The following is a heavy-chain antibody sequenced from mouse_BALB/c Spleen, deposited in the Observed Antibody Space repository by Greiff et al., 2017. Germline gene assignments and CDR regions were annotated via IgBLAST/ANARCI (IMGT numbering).Heavy chain of an antibody. CDR3: ARGYGNYVYYYAMDY. CDR1: GYSFTGYY. Sequence: LVKTGASVKISCKASGYSFTGYYMHWVKQSHGKSLEWIGYISCYNGATSYNQKFKGKATFTVDTSSSTAYMQFNSLTSEDSAVYYCARGYGNYVYYYAMDYWGQGTSVTVSA. V-gene: IGHV1S34*01. CDR2: ISCYNGAT. J-gene: IGHJ4*01. D-gene: IGHD2-1*01.